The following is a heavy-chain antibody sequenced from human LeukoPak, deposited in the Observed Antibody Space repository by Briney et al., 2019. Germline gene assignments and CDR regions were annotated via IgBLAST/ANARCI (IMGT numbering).Heavy chain of an antibody. CDR1: DDSITIYY. Sequence: PSETLSLTCTVSDDSITIYYWTWIRQPPGKGLEWIGYIDHTGSTNYNPSLNSRVTISRDTSKNHFSLELSSVTAADTAVYYCARKVGAFPAYMDVWGKGTTVTVSS. V-gene: IGHV4-59*01. CDR3: ARKVGAFPAYMDV. J-gene: IGHJ6*03. CDR2: IDHTGST. D-gene: IGHD1-26*01.